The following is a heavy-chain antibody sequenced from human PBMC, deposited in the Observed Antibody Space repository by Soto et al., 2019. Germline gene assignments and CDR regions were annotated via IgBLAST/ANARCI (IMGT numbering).Heavy chain of an antibody. V-gene: IGHV6-1*01. CDR3: ARDLGQWLVSPYYFDY. CDR1: GDSVSSNSAA. J-gene: IGHJ4*02. CDR2: TYYRSKWYN. D-gene: IGHD6-19*01. Sequence: PSQTLSGTCAISGDSVSSNSAAWDWIRQSPSRGLEWLGRTYYRSKWYNDYAVSVKSRITINPDTSKNQFSLQLNSVTPEDTAVYYCARDLGQWLVSPYYFDYWGQGTLVTVSS.